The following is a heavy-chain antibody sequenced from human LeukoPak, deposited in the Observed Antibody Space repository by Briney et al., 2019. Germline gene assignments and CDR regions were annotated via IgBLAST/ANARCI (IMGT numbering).Heavy chain of an antibody. Sequence: GGSLRLSCAASGFTFSSYWMSWVRQAPGKGLEWVANIKQDGSEKYYVDSVKGRFTISRDNAKNSLYLQMNSLRAEDTAVYYCAREYCSSTSCYAEGLFDYWGQRTLVTVSS. J-gene: IGHJ4*02. CDR2: IKQDGSEK. D-gene: IGHD2-2*01. CDR1: GFTFSSYW. V-gene: IGHV3-7*01. CDR3: AREYCSSTSCYAEGLFDY.